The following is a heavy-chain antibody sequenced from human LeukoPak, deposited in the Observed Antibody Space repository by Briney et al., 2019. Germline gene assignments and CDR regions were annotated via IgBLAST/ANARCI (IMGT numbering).Heavy chain of an antibody. Sequence: GASVKVSCKASGGTFSSYAISWVRQAPGQGLEWMGGIIPIFGTANYAQEFQGRVTITADESTSTAYMELSSLRSEDTAVYYCARGPYDSSGLHFDYWGQGTLVTVSS. D-gene: IGHD3-22*01. CDR2: IIPIFGTA. CDR3: ARGPYDSSGLHFDY. V-gene: IGHV1-69*13. J-gene: IGHJ4*02. CDR1: GGTFSSYA.